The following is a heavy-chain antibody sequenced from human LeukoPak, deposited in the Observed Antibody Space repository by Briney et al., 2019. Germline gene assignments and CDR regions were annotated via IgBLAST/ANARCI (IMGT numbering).Heavy chain of an antibody. D-gene: IGHD6-6*01. CDR3: ATSIVDRSKFDY. CDR2: ISAYNGNT. Sequence: ASVKVSCKASGYTFTSYGISWVRQAPGQGLEWMGWISAYNGNTNYAQKLQGRVTMTTETSTSTAYMELRSLRSDDTAVYYCATSIVDRSKFDYWGQGTLVTVSS. CDR1: GYTFTSYG. V-gene: IGHV1-18*01. J-gene: IGHJ4*02.